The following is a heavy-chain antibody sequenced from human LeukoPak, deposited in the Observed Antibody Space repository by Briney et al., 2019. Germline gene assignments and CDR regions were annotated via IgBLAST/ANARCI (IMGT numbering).Heavy chain of an antibody. V-gene: IGHV1-24*01. Sequence: ASVKVSCKVSGYTLTELSMHWVRQAPGKGLEWMGGFDPEDGETIYAQKFQGRVTMTEDTSTDTAYMELSSLSSVTAADTAVYYCARFVLGVAYLFDYWGQGTLVTVSS. J-gene: IGHJ4*02. CDR3: ARFVLGVAYLFDY. D-gene: IGHD3-3*01. CDR2: FDPEDGET. CDR1: GYTLTELS.